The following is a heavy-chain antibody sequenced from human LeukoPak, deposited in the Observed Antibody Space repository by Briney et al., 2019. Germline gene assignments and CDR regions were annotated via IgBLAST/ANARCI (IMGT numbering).Heavy chain of an antibody. CDR3: ARDGHRRCHYDCSGREDAFDI. D-gene: IGHD3-22*01. V-gene: IGHV1-18*01. J-gene: IGHJ3*02. CDR1: GYTFTNYG. CDR2: ISAYNGHT. Sequence: ASVKVSCKASGYTFTNYGVSWVPPAPGQGLEWMGWISAYNGHTNYAQNPQGRVTMTTDTSTSTAYMDLRSLRSDDTAVYYCARDGHRRCHYDCSGREDAFDIWGQGTMVTVSS.